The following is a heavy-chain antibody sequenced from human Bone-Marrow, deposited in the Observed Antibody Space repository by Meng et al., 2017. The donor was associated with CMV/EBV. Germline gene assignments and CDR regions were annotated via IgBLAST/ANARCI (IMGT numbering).Heavy chain of an antibody. D-gene: IGHD2-2*01. CDR3: ARRIDDRIVVVPGSYGMDV. CDR1: GFTVSSNY. V-gene: IGHV3-53*01. Sequence: GGSLRLSCAPSGFTVSSNYMSWVRQAPGKGLEWVSVIYSGGNTYYADSVKGRFTISRDNPKNTLYLQMNSLRAEDTAVYYCARRIDDRIVVVPGSYGMDVWGQGTTVTVSS. J-gene: IGHJ6*02. CDR2: IYSGGNT.